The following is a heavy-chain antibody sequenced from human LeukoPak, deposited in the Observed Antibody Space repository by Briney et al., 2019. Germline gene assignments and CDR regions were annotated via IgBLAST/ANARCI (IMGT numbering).Heavy chain of an antibody. CDR3: ARADDYNDYFDY. D-gene: IGHD5-24*01. V-gene: IGHV4-31*03. Sequence: SETLSLTCTVSGDSISSGGHFWSWIRQHPGKGLEWIGYIYYSGTTYYNPSLKSRVTILVDTSKNQFSLKLSSVTAADTAVYYCARADDYNDYFDYWGQGTLVTVSS. CDR1: GDSISSGGHF. J-gene: IGHJ4*02. CDR2: IYYSGTT.